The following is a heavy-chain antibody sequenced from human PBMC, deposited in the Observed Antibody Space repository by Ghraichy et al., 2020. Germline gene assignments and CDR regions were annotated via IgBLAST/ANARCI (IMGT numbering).Heavy chain of an antibody. Sequence: ASVKVSCKVSGYTLTELSMHWVRQAPGKGLEWMGGFDPEDGETIYAQKFQGRVTMTEDTSTDTAYMELSSLRSEDTAVYYCATGPRHQADYGDYTTNYWYFDLWGRGTLVTVSS. V-gene: IGHV1-24*01. J-gene: IGHJ2*01. CDR2: FDPEDGET. CDR1: GYTLTELS. CDR3: ATGPRHQADYGDYTTNYWYFDL. D-gene: IGHD4-17*01.